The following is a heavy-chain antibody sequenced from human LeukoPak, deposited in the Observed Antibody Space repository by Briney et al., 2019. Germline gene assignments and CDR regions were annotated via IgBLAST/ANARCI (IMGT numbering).Heavy chain of an antibody. Sequence: GGSLRLSCAASGFTFINAWMAWLRQAPGKGLEWVGRIKAKAHGGTIEYAAPVKGRFTISRDDSKNTLYLQMNSLKTEDTAVYYCTTDGVGVEGATYDNWGQGTLVSVSS. V-gene: IGHV3-15*01. CDR2: IKAKAHGGTI. J-gene: IGHJ4*02. CDR1: GFTFINAW. CDR3: TTDGVGVEGATYDN. D-gene: IGHD1-26*01.